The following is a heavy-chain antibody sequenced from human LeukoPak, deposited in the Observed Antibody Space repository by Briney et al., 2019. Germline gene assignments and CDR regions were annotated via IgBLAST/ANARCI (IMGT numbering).Heavy chain of an antibody. CDR3: ARDLFADTVVMDY. D-gene: IGHD4-23*01. CDR1: GYTFTNYY. Sequence: ASVKVSCKASGYTFTNYYIHWVRQAPGQGLEWMGIINPSGGSTNFAQKFQGRVTMTTDTSTITVYMELSSLRSEDTAVYYCARDLFADTVVMDYWGQGTLVTVSS. CDR2: INPSGGST. J-gene: IGHJ4*02. V-gene: IGHV1-46*01.